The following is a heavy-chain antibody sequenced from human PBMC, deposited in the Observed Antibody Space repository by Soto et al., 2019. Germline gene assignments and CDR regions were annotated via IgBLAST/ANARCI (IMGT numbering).Heavy chain of an antibody. Sequence: QITLKESGPTLVKPTQTLTLTCTFSGFSLSTTGVGVVWIRQPPGKALEWLALIYWDDDKRYSPSLKTRLTITEDTIKNQVVLTMTNIDPVDTGTYYCAHRFGALAVAAFDVWGQGTMVTVSS. CDR3: AHRFGALAVAAFDV. CDR1: GFSLSTTGVG. D-gene: IGHD6-19*01. CDR2: IYWDDDK. V-gene: IGHV2-5*02. J-gene: IGHJ3*01.